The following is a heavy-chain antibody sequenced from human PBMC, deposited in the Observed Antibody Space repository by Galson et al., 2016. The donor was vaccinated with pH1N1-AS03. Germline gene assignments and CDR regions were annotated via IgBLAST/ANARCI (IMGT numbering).Heavy chain of an antibody. J-gene: IGHJ4*02. V-gene: IGHV5-51*01. D-gene: IGHD1-26*01. CDR1: GYLFTNYW. CDR2: FYPSDSDA. Sequence: QSGAEVKQPGESLRISCKTSGYLFTNYWIGWVRHMPGKGLEWMGIFYPSDSDARYSPPFQGQVTFPADKSTATAYLQWTTLKAADTAIYYCARHASPTILSYHLDYWGRGTLVTVSS. CDR3: ARHASPTILSYHLDY.